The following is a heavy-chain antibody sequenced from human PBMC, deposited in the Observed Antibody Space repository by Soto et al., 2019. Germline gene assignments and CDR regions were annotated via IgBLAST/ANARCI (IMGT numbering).Heavy chain of an antibody. D-gene: IGHD1-26*01. CDR2: TTSDGARI. CDR3: ARKNPGREWELPDY. V-gene: IGHV3-30*03. CDR1: GFAFSTYG. Sequence: QVQLVESGGGVVQPGRSLRLSCAASGFAFSTYGMHWVGQAPGKGLEWVAVTTSDGARINYADSVKGRFTISRDNSRTTLYLQMNSLRIDDTAVYYCARKNPGREWELPDYWGQGTLVTVSS. J-gene: IGHJ4*02.